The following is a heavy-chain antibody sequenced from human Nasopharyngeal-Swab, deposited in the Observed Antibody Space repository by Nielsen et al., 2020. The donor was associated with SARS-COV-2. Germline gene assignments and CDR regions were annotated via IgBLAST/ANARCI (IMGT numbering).Heavy chain of an antibody. D-gene: IGHD3-3*01. CDR3: ASDPLTFYDSWSGPRPLEEPYGLDV. CDR1: GITFSSYS. Sequence: GGSLRLSCVASGITFSSYSMNWVRQAPGKGLEWVSSISSSSTYIYYADSVKGRFTISRDNAKNLLYLQMNSLRAEDTAVYYCASDPLTFYDSWSGPRPLEEPYGLDVWGQGTTVTVS. CDR2: ISSSSTYI. V-gene: IGHV3-21*01. J-gene: IGHJ6*02.